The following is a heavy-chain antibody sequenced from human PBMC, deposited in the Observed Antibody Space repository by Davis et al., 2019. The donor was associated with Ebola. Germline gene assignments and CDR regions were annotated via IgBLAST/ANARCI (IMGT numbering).Heavy chain of an antibody. D-gene: IGHD6-19*01. CDR2: ISYDGSNK. J-gene: IGHJ4*02. CDR1: GFTFSSYA. CDR3: AKDFVAVADYNFDY. V-gene: IGHV3-30-3*01. Sequence: PGGSLRLSCAASGFTFSSYAMHWVRQAPGKGLEWVAVISYDGSNKYYADSVKGRFTISRDNSKNTLYLQMNSLRAEDTAVYYCAKDFVAVADYNFDYWGQGTLVTVSS.